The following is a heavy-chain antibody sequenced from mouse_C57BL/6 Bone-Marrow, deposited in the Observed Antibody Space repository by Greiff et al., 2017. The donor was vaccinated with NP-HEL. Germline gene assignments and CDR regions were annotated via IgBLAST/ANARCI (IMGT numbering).Heavy chain of an antibody. CDR2: ISSGSSTI. Sequence: EVKLVESGGGLVKPGGSLKLSCAASGFTFSDYGMHWVRQAPEKGLEWVAYISSGSSTIYYADTVKGRFTISRANAKNTLFLQMTSLRSEDTAMYYCARTYYYGSSYWYFDVWGTGTTVTVSS. D-gene: IGHD1-1*01. J-gene: IGHJ1*03. CDR3: ARTYYYGSSYWYFDV. V-gene: IGHV5-17*01. CDR1: GFTFSDYG.